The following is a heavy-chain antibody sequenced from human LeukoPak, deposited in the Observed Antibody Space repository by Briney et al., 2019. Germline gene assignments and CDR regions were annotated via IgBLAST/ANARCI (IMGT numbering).Heavy chain of an antibody. J-gene: IGHJ4*02. V-gene: IGHV3-21*01. Sequence: GGSLRLSCAASGFTFSSYSMNWVRQAPGKGLEWVSSISSSSSYIYYADSVKGRFTISRDDAKNSLYLQMNSLRAEDTAVYYCARDEFWSGYYPFEYWGQGTLVTVSS. CDR2: ISSSSSYI. CDR1: GFTFSSYS. D-gene: IGHD3-3*01. CDR3: ARDEFWSGYYPFEY.